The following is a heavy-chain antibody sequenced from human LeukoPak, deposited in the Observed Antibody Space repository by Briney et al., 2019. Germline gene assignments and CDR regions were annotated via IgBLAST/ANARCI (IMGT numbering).Heavy chain of an antibody. V-gene: IGHV1-8*01. D-gene: IGHD3-3*01. CDR1: GYTLTSYD. CDR3: ARDGYYRGDYYYYYMDV. Sequence: ASVKVSCKASGYTLTSYDINWVRQATGQGLEWMGWMNPNSGNTGYAQKFQGRVTMTRNTSISTAYMELSSLRSEDTAVYYCARDGYYRGDYYYYYMDVWGKGTTVTVSS. J-gene: IGHJ6*03. CDR2: MNPNSGNT.